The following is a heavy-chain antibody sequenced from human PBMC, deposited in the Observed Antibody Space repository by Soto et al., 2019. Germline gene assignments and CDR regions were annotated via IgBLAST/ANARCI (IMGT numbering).Heavy chain of an antibody. J-gene: IGHJ4*02. CDR1: GYTFTSFD. V-gene: IGHV1-8*01. D-gene: IGHD6-13*01. Sequence: QVQLVQSGAEVKKPGASVKVSCKASGYTFTSFDITWVRQAPGQGLEWMGWMNPATGNTGYAQKFQGRVTMTRNTSINTAYMELSSLRSEDTAVYFCARGSDTSTWYDLDYWGQGALVTVSS. CDR3: ARGSDTSTWYDLDY. CDR2: MNPATGNT.